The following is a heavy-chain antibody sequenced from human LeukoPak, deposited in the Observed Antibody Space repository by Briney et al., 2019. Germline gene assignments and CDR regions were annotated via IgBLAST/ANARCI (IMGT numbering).Heavy chain of an antibody. CDR2: ISWNSGSI. CDR1: GFTFDDYA. Sequence: GGSLRLSCAASGFTFDDYAMHWVRQAPGKGLEWVSGISWNSGSIGYADSVKGRFTISRDNAKNSLYLQMNSLRAEDMALYYCAKGSIAVAGTGWFDPWGQGTLVTVSS. D-gene: IGHD6-19*01. V-gene: IGHV3-9*03. J-gene: IGHJ5*02. CDR3: AKGSIAVAGTGWFDP.